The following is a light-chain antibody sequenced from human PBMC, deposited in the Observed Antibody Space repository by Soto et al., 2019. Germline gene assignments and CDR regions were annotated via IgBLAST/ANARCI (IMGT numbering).Light chain of an antibody. Sequence: QSVLTQPASVSGSPGQSITISCTGTSSDVGGYNYVSWYQQHPGKAPKPMIYEVNNRPSGVSNRFSGSKSGNTASLTISGLQAEDEADYYCSSYTSSTTLYVFGTGTKVTVL. CDR3: SSYTSSTTLYV. CDR2: EVN. V-gene: IGLV2-14*01. J-gene: IGLJ1*01. CDR1: SSDVGGYNY.